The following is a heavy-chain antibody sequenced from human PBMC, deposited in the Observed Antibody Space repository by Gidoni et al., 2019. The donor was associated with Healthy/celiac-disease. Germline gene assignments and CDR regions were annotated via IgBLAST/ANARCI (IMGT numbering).Heavy chain of an antibody. CDR2: IYHSGST. D-gene: IGHD2-21*01. CDR3: ARLDIVVVSPDAFDI. CDR1: GGSISSSNW. J-gene: IGHJ3*02. V-gene: IGHV4-4*02. Sequence: QVQLQESGPGLVKPSGTLSPTCAVSGGSISSSNWWSWVRQPPGKGLEWIGEIYHSGSTNYNPSLKSRVTIAVDKSKTPFSLKLSSVTAAETAVYYCARLDIVVVSPDAFDIWGQGTMVTVSS.